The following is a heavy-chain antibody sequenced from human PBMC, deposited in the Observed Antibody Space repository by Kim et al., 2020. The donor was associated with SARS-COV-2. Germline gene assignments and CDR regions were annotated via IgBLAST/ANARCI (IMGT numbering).Heavy chain of an antibody. D-gene: IGHD4-17*01. J-gene: IGHJ4*02. V-gene: IGHV1-2*02. Sequence: TNYEQKFKGRVTMTRDTSISTAYMELSRLRSDDTAVYYCARATTGKVEDYWGQGTLVTVSS. CDR2: T. CDR3: ARATTGKVEDY.